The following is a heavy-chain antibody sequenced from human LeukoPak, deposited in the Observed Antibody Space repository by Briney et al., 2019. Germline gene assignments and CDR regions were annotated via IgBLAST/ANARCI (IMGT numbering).Heavy chain of an antibody. CDR2: IIPILGIA. D-gene: IGHD3-22*01. CDR1: GGTFSSYA. Sequence: SVKVSCKASGGTFSSYAISWVRQAPGQGLEWMGRIIPILGIANYAQKFQGRVTITADKSTSTAYMELSSLRSEDTAVYDCARDDSSGYHYFDYWGQGTLVTVSS. V-gene: IGHV1-69*04. J-gene: IGHJ4*02. CDR3: ARDDSSGYHYFDY.